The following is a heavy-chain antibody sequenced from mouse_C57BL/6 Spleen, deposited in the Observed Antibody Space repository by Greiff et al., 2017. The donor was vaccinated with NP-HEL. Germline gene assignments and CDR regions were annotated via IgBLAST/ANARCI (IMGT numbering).Heavy chain of an antibody. Sequence: VQLQQSGAELVKPGASVKLSCKASGYTFTSYWMQWVKQRPGQGLEWIGEIDPSDSYTNYNQKFKGKATLTVDTSSSTAYMQLSSLTSEDSAVYYCARNYYDYGQGFAYWGQGTLVTVSA. V-gene: IGHV1-50*01. CDR2: IDPSDSYT. D-gene: IGHD2-4*01. CDR3: ARNYYDYGQGFAY. CDR1: GYTFTSYW. J-gene: IGHJ3*01.